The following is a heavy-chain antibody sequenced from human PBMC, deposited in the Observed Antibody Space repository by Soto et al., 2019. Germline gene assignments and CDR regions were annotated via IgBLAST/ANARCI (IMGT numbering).Heavy chain of an antibody. CDR2: IKSDGSST. Sequence: GGSLRLSCAASGFTSSNNWIHWVRQAPGKGLVWVSGIKSDGSSTTYADSVKGRFTISRDNAKNTLYLQMNSLRAEDTAVYYCASAAPFNYGGNSGFDFWGQGTLVTVSS. D-gene: IGHD4-17*01. CDR3: ASAAPFNYGGNSGFDF. J-gene: IGHJ4*02. V-gene: IGHV3-74*03. CDR1: GFTSSNNW.